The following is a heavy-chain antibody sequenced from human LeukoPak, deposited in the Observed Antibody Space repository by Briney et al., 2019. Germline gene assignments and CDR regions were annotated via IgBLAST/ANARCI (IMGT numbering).Heavy chain of an antibody. CDR2: ISYDGSNK. CDR3: AREDDSGWYGGVY. CDR1: GFTFSSYG. D-gene: IGHD6-19*01. Sequence: GGSLRLSCAASGFTFSSYGMHWVRQAPGKGLEWVAVISYDGSNKYYADSVKGRFTISRDNSKNTLYLQMNSLRAEDTAVYYCAREDDSGWYGGVYWGQGTLVTVSS. V-gene: IGHV3-30*03. J-gene: IGHJ4*02.